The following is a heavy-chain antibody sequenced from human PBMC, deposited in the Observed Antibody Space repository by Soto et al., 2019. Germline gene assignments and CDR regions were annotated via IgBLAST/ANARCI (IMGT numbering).Heavy chain of an antibody. CDR2: VNAGNGNT. CDR1: GYSFSNYA. CDR3: ARGHLAVVQVASWYYYMDV. D-gene: IGHD2-2*01. V-gene: IGHV1-3*01. Sequence: QVQLVQSGAEVETPGASVKVSCKASGYSFSNYAVHWVRQAPGQRLEWMGWVNAGNGNTRYSQNFQGRVTITRDTSARTAYLELSSLRSEDTAVYYCARGHLAVVQVASWYYYMDVWGKGTTVTVSS. J-gene: IGHJ6*03.